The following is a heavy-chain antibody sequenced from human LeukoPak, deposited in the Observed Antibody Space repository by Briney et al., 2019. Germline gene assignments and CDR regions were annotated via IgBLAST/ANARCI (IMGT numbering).Heavy chain of an antibody. V-gene: IGHV1-18*01. J-gene: IGHJ3*02. CDR3: AREGPITIFGVVMQSRMDAFDI. D-gene: IGHD3-3*01. CDR2: ISAYNGNT. Sequence: RASVKVSCKASGYTFTSYGISWVRPAPGQGLEWMGWISAYNGNTNYAQKLQGRVTMTTDTSTSTAYMELRSLRSDDTAVYYCAREGPITIFGVVMQSRMDAFDIWGQGTMVTVSS. CDR1: GYTFTSYG.